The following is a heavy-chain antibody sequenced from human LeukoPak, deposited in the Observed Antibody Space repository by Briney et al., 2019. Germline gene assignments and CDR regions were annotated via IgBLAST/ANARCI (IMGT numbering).Heavy chain of an antibody. D-gene: IGHD2-2*02. CDR3: ARESRWAVPAAIDWFDP. Sequence: SETLSLTCTVSGGSIGSYYWSWIRQPAGKGLEWIGRIYTSGSTNYNPSLKSRVTMSVDTSKNQFSLKLSSVTAADTAVYYCARESRWAVPAAIDWFDPWGQGTLVTVSS. V-gene: IGHV4-4*07. CDR2: IYTSGST. J-gene: IGHJ5*02. CDR1: GGSIGSYY.